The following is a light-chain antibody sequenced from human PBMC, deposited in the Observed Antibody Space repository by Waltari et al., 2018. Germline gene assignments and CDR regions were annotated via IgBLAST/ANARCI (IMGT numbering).Light chain of an antibody. CDR3: QQRRNWPLT. J-gene: IGKJ5*01. V-gene: IGKV3-11*01. Sequence: EIVLTPSPATLSLSPGERATLSCRASQSVSSYLAWYQQKPGQAPRLLIYDASNRATGIPDRFSGSGSGTDFTLTISSLEPEDFAVYYCQQRRNWPLTFGQGTRLEIK. CDR2: DAS. CDR1: QSVSSY.